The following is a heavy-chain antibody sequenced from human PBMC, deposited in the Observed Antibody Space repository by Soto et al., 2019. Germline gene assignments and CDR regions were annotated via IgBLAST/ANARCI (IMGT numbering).Heavy chain of an antibody. CDR3: ARDPRRGYQPLSRRNYYYYGMDV. Sequence: GSLRLSCAASGFTFSSYSMNWVRQAPGKGLEWVSYISSSSSTIYYADSVKGRFTISRDNAKNSLYLQMNSLRDEDTAVYYCARDPRRGYQPLSRRNYYYYGMDVWGQGTTVTVSS. D-gene: IGHD2-2*01. J-gene: IGHJ6*02. CDR2: ISSSSSTI. CDR1: GFTFSSYS. V-gene: IGHV3-48*02.